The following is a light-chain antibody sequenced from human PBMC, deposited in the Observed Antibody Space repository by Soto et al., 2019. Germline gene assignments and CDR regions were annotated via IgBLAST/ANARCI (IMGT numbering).Light chain of an antibody. J-gene: IGKJ3*01. CDR3: QKYDNLPPT. CDR1: QDISND. Sequence: DIQMTQSPSSLSASVGDRVTITCQASQDISNDLNWYQQKPGKAPKLLIYAAFNLETGVPSRFSGSGSGTHFTFTISSLQPEDIATYYCQKYDNLPPTFGPGTKVDLK. V-gene: IGKV1-33*01. CDR2: AAF.